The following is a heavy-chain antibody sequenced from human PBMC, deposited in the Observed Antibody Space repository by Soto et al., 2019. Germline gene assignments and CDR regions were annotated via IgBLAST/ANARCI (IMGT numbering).Heavy chain of an antibody. CDR1: GFTFSDHG. Sequence: PGGSLRLSCAASGFTFSDHGMHWVRQAPGKGLEWVAVIWYEGNNKDYADSVKVRFTISRDNSKNALYLQMNSQRVEDTAAYYCASWLAYGMDVRGQGTTVTVSS. CDR2: IWYEGNNK. D-gene: IGHD3-10*01. CDR3: ASWLAYGMDV. V-gene: IGHV3-33*01. J-gene: IGHJ6*02.